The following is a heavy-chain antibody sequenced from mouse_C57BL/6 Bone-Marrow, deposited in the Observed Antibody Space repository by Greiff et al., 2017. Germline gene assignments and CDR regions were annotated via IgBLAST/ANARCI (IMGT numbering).Heavy chain of an antibody. J-gene: IGHJ1*03. D-gene: IGHD1-1*01. CDR2: IDPETGGT. Sequence: QVQLQQSGAELVRPGASVTLSCKASGYTFTDYEMHWVKQTPVHGLEWIGAIDPETGGTAYNQKFKGKAILTADKSSSTAYMELRSLTSGDSAVYYCTVTTVVAPWYFDVWGTGTTVTVSS. V-gene: IGHV1-15*01. CDR3: TVTTVVAPWYFDV. CDR1: GYTFTDYE.